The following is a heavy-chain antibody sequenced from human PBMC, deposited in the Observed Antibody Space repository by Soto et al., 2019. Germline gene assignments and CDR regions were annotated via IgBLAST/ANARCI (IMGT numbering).Heavy chain of an antibody. V-gene: IGHV3-23*01. Sequence: GGSLRLSCAASGFTFSSYAMSWVRQAPGKGLEWVSAISGSGGSTYYPGSVKGRFTISRENAKNSLYLQMNSLRAEDTAVYYCARAHSSGYGNAFDIWGQGTMVTVSS. J-gene: IGHJ3*02. CDR3: ARAHSSGYGNAFDI. CDR1: GFTFSSYA. D-gene: IGHD3-22*01. CDR2: ISGSGGST.